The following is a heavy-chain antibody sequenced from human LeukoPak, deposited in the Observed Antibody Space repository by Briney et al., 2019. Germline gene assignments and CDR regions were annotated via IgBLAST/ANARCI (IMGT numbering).Heavy chain of an antibody. CDR3: AINGRDDHDKYSFDF. D-gene: IGHD1-20*01. V-gene: IGHV3-23*01. CDR1: GFIFRTYA. Sequence: GGSLRLSCAGSGFIFRTYAMSWVRQAPGMGLEWLSSISGSGVGTNYADSVEGRFTISRDNSKNTLYLQMNSLRAEDTAVYYCAINGRDDHDKYSFDFWGQGTQVTVSS. CDR2: ISGSGVGT. J-gene: IGHJ4*02.